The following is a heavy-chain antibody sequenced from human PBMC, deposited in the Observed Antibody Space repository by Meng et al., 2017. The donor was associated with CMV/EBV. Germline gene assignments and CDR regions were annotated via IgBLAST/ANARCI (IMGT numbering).Heavy chain of an antibody. CDR3: ARAAGSSWYRDYYYGMDV. CDR2: IYYSGST. V-gene: IGHV4-59*01. Sequence: SETLSLTCTVSGGSISSYYWSWIRQPPGKGLEWIGYIYYSGSTNYNPSLKSRVTISVDTSKNQFSLKPSSVTAADTAVYYCARAAGSSWYRDYYYGMDVWGQGTTVTVSS. D-gene: IGHD6-13*01. J-gene: IGHJ6*02. CDR1: GGSISSYY.